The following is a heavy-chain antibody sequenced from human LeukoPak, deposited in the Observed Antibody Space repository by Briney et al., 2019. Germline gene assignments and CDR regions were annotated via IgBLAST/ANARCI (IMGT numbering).Heavy chain of an antibody. Sequence: GASVKVSCKASGYTFTSYDINWVRQATGQGLEWMGWMNPNSGNTGYAQKFQGRVTMTRNTSISTAYMELSSLISEDTAVYYCARGRCSSTSCSHPWDPDYWGQGTLVTVSS. CDR1: GYTFTSYD. J-gene: IGHJ4*02. CDR3: ARGRCSSTSCSHPWDPDY. D-gene: IGHD2-2*01. V-gene: IGHV1-8*01. CDR2: MNPNSGNT.